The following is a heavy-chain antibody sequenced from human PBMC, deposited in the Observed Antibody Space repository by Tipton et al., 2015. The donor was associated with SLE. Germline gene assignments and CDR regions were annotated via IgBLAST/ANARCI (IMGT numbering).Heavy chain of an antibody. J-gene: IGHJ5*02. CDR1: GGSFSGYY. CDR3: ARVPDMAYAILTGYYGNWFDP. CDR2: INHSGST. D-gene: IGHD3-9*01. V-gene: IGHV4-34*01. Sequence: TLSLTCAVYGGSFSGYYWSWIRQPPGKGLEWIGEINHSGSTNYNPSLKSRVTISVDTSKKQFSLKVSSVTAADTAVYYCARVPDMAYAILTGYYGNWFDPWGQGTLVNVSS.